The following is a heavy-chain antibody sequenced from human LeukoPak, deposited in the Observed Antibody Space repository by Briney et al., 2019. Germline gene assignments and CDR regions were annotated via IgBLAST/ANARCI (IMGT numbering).Heavy chain of an antibody. J-gene: IGHJ4*02. CDR1: GGSFSGYH. Sequence: PSETLSLTCAVYGGSFSGYHWSWIRQPPGKGLEWIGEINHSGSTNYNPSLKSRVTISVDTSKNQFSLKLSSVTAADTAAYYCARGRSGDIVVVVAATDFDYWGQGTLVTVSS. CDR2: INHSGST. V-gene: IGHV4-34*01. CDR3: ARGRSGDIVVVVAATDFDY. D-gene: IGHD2-15*01.